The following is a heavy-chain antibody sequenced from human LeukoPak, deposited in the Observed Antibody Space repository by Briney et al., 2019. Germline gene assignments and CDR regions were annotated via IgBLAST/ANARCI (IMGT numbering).Heavy chain of an antibody. Sequence: GGSLRLSCAASGFTFSSFAMSWVRQAPGKGLEWVSSIGGTGTVTYYGDSVKGRFTISRDNSKKTVHLEMSGLRADDTAVYYCAKDLYGVGGYCFEYWGQGTLVTVSS. J-gene: IGHJ4*02. CDR2: IGGTGTVT. CDR1: GFTFSSFA. V-gene: IGHV3-23*01. CDR3: AKDLYGVGGYCFEY. D-gene: IGHD2-8*01.